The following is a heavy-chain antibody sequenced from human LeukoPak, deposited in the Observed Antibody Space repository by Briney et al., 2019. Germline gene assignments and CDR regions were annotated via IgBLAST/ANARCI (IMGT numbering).Heavy chain of an antibody. CDR3: AKDGSPYYYDSSGYHH. CDR1: GFTFSSYS. CDR2: ISSSSSYI. Sequence: PGGSLRLSCAASGFTFSSYSMNWVRQAPGKGLEWVSSISSSSSYIYYADSVKGRFTISRDNAKNSLYLQMNSLRAEDTAVYYCAKDGSPYYYDSSGYHHWGQGTLVTVSS. V-gene: IGHV3-21*01. J-gene: IGHJ5*02. D-gene: IGHD3-22*01.